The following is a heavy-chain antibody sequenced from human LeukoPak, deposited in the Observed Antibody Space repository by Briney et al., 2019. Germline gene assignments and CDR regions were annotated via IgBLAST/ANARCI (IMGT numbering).Heavy chain of an antibody. V-gene: IGHV4-39*07. CDR2: VYHSGSS. CDR1: GGSISSGTYY. Sequence: SETLSLTCTVSGGSISSGTYYWGWIRQPPGKGLEWTGGVYHSGSSYYNPSLKSRVSMSVDTSKNQFSLNLSSVAAADTAVYYCARGPIAAAVPYYFDFWGQGTLVTVSS. D-gene: IGHD6-13*01. J-gene: IGHJ4*02. CDR3: ARGPIAAAVPYYFDF.